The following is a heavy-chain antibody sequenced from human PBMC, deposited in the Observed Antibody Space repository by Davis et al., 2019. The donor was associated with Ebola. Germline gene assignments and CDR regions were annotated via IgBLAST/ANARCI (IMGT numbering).Heavy chain of an antibody. CDR1: GFTFSDSA. J-gene: IGHJ4*02. D-gene: IGHD3-10*01. V-gene: IGHV3-30*03. Sequence: PGGSLRLSCVVSGFTFSDSAMHWVRQSPGKGLEWVAALSSDGNDDYYPDSLKGRFTISRDTSRNTLYLQMNSLTPDDTAIYYCAREGFGSGPSTSSGWYWGPGTLLTVSS. CDR2: LSSDGNDD. CDR3: AREGFGSGPSTSSGWY.